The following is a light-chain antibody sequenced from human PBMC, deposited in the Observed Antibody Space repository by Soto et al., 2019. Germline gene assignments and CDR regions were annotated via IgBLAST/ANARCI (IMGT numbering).Light chain of an antibody. CDR2: GAS. Sequence: DIRLTQSPTSLTASVGDRVTITCQASQYIGSYLNWYQQKPGEAPRLLVSGASNLEPGVPPRFSRSGSGADCTFIISSLPPEAVAIYCCQQYDNPILSFRDGPHVEI. CDR1: QYIGSY. V-gene: IGKV1-33*01. J-gene: IGKJ4*01. CDR3: QQYDNPILS.